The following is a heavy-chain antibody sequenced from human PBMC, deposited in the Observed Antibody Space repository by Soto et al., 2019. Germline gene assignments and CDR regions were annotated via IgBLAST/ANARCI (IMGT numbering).Heavy chain of an antibody. CDR2: ISGSGGSI. Sequence: GSLRLSCAASGFTFSNYAMSWVRQAPGKGLEWVSAISGSGGSIYYADSVRGRFTISRDNSKNTLYLQMTSLRADDTAVYYCAKGPLYYDILTGYSPPDYWGQGTLVTVSS. D-gene: IGHD3-9*01. CDR3: AKGPLYYDILTGYSPPDY. CDR1: GFTFSNYA. J-gene: IGHJ4*02. V-gene: IGHV3-23*01.